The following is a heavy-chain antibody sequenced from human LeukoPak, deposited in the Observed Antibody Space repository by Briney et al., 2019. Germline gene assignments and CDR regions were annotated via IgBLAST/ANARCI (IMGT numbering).Heavy chain of an antibody. D-gene: IGHD5-12*01. J-gene: IGHJ6*02. V-gene: IGHV3-11*01. CDR3: ARAWGGYGDTDYYYSGMDV. CDR2: ISSSVSTI. CDR1: GFTFSDYY. Sequence: GGSLRLSCAASGFTFSDYYMSWICQAPGEGLWWVSYISSSVSTIYYTDSVKGRFTTSTENAKNSLDMQMNSLRAEDTAVYYCARAWGGYGDTDYYYSGMDVWGQRTTVTVSS.